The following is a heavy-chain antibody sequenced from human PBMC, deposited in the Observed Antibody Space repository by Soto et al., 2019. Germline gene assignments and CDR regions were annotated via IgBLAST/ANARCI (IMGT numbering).Heavy chain of an antibody. CDR1: GGIFSSFT. CDR3: ATHGATTMARGAMKHYYYVMDV. J-gene: IGHJ6*02. V-gene: IGHV1-69*06. Sequence: QVQLVQSGAEAGKPGSSVKVSCRASGGIFSSFTISWVRQAPGQGLEWLGGIIPIFETPTYAQNFQGRVTITTDKYTNTVYMELSSLRSEDTAVYYCATHGATTMARGAMKHYYYVMDVWGQGSTVTVSS. D-gene: IGHD3-10*01. CDR2: IIPIFETP.